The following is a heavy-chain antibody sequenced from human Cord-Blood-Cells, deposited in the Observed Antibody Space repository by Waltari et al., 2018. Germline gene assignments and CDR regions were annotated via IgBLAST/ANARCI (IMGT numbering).Heavy chain of an antibody. V-gene: IGHV4-4*02. CDR3: ARYGAAAGTKGTSAFDI. Sequence: QVQLQESGPGLVKPSGTLSLTCAVSGGSISSSNWWSWVRQPPGKGLEWIGEIYHSGSTNYNPSRKSRVTISVDKSKNQFSLKLSSVTAADTAVYYCARYGAAAGTKGTSAFDIWGQGTMVTVSS. J-gene: IGHJ3*02. CDR2: IYHSGST. CDR1: GGSISSSNW. D-gene: IGHD6-13*01.